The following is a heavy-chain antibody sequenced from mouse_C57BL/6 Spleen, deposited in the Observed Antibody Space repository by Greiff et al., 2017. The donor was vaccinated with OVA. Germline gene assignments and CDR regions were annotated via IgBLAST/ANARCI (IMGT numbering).Heavy chain of an antibody. CDR3: ARNWDGAMDY. CDR1: GYSFTGYY. Sequence: VQLQQSGPELVKPGASVKISCKASGYSFTGYYMNWVKQSPEKSLEWIGEINPSTGGTTYNQKFKAKATLTVDKSSSTAYMQLKSLTSEDSAVYYCARNWDGAMDYWGQGTSVTVSS. CDR2: INPSTGGT. J-gene: IGHJ4*01. V-gene: IGHV1-42*01. D-gene: IGHD4-1*01.